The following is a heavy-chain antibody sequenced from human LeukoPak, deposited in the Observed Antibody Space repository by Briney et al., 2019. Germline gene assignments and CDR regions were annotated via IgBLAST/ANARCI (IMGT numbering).Heavy chain of an antibody. CDR3: AKDPGEVDFDAFDI. Sequence: SVKVSCKASGGTFNSNAVAWVRQAPGQGLEWMGGIIPIFATPNYAQRFQGRLTITADESATTVYMELRSLRSEDTAVYYCAKDPGEVDFDAFDIWGQGTMVTVSS. CDR1: GGTFNSNA. D-gene: IGHD3/OR15-3a*01. CDR2: IIPIFATP. J-gene: IGHJ3*02. V-gene: IGHV1-69*13.